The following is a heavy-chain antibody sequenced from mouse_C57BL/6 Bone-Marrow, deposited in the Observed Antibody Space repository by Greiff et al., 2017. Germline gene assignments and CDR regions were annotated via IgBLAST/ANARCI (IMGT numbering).Heavy chain of an antibody. V-gene: IGHV1-69*01. CDR2: IDPSDSYT. J-gene: IGHJ4*01. CDR3: ARGGYYAMDY. Sequence: QVQLQQPGAELVMPGASVKLSCKASGYTFTSYWMHWVKQRPGQGLEWIGEIDPSDSYTTYNQKFKGKSTLTVDKSSSTAYMQLSSLTSEDSAVYYCARGGYYAMDYWGQGTSVTVSS. CDR1: GYTFTSYW.